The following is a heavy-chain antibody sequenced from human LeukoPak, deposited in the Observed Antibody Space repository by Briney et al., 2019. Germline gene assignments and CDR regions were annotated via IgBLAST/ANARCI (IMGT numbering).Heavy chain of an antibody. CDR1: GFTFTTNA. CDR2: ISGRTGGT. V-gene: IGHV3-23*01. J-gene: IGHJ3*02. Sequence: PGGSLRLSCAASGFTFTTNAMSWVRQAPGKGLEWVSAISGRTGGTYYADSVKGRFTISRDNSKSTLFLQMNSLRAEDTAVYYCAREIFNGFDIWGQGTMVTVSS. CDR3: AREIFNGFDI.